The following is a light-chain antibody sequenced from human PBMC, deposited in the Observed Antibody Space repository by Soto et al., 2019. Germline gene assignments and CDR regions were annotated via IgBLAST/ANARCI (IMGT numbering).Light chain of an antibody. J-gene: IGKJ4*01. CDR1: QSVSTF. CDR3: QQRINWPLT. V-gene: IGKV3-11*01. Sequence: EIVLTQSPATLSLSPGERATLSCRATQSVSTFLAWYQQKPGQAPRLLIYDASKKATGIPTRFSGSGSGTDFTLTISSLGPEDFAVYYCQQRINWPLTFGGGTKVEIK. CDR2: DAS.